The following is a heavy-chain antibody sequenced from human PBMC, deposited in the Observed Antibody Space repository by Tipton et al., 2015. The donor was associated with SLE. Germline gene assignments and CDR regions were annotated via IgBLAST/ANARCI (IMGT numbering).Heavy chain of an antibody. CDR2: IYPGDSDT. CDR1: GYSFTTYW. V-gene: IGHV5-51*01. Sequence: QLVQSGAEVKKPGESLKISCKGSGYSFTTYWIGWVRQMPGKGLEWMGSIYPGDSDTTYSPSFQGQVTISADNSISTAHLQWSSLKASDTAIYYCARQDQRGYYYYGMDVWGQGTTVTVSS. D-gene: IGHD3-3*01. CDR3: ARQDQRGYYYYGMDV. J-gene: IGHJ6*02.